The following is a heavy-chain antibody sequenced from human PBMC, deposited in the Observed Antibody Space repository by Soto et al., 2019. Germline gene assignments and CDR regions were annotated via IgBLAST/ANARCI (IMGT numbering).Heavy chain of an antibody. CDR1: GFAFSTYS. J-gene: IGHJ4*01. CDR3: ARDLGVAVATLPLGY. V-gene: IGHV3-21*01. CDR2: ITTSSTYR. Sequence: GSLRLSCAASGFAFSTYSMNWIRQAPGKGLEWVSDITTSSTYRVYADSVKGRFTISRDDAKNSFYLQMNSLRVEDTGVYYCARDLGVAVATLPLGYWGRGTLVTVSS. D-gene: IGHD2-15*01.